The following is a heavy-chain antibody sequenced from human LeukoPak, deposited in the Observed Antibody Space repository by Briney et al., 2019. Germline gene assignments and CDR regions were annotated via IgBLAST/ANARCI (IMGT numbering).Heavy chain of an antibody. D-gene: IGHD1-1*01. CDR3: ARWNEGPDRGFDY. Sequence: SETLSLTCTVSGDSISTSNSYWGWIRQPPGKGLEWIGSIYYSGNTYYNASLKSRVTISVDTSKNQFSLKLSSVTAADTAVYYCARWNEGPDRGFDYWGQGTLVTVSS. CDR2: IYYSGNT. J-gene: IGHJ4*02. V-gene: IGHV4-39*07. CDR1: GDSISTSNSY.